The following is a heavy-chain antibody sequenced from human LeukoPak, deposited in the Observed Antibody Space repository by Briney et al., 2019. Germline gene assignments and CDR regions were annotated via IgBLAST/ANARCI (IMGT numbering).Heavy chain of an antibody. CDR2: IYYSGST. V-gene: IGHV4-30-4*01. J-gene: IGHJ5*02. CDR3: ARAYYYDSSGSHWGWFDP. D-gene: IGHD3-22*01. Sequence: SETLSLTCTVSGGSISSGDYYWSCIRQPPGKGLEWIGYIYYSGSTYYNPSLKSRVTISVDTSKNQFSLKLSSVTAADTAVYYCARAYYYDSSGSHWGWFDPWGQGTLVTVSS. CDR1: GGSISSGDYY.